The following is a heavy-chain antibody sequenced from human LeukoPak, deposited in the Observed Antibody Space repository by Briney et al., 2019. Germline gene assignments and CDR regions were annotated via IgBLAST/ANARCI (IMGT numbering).Heavy chain of an antibody. Sequence: ASVKVSCTASGYTFTSYGISWVRQAPGQGLEWMGLISAYNGNTNYAQKLQGRVTMTTDTSPSTAYMELRSLRSDDTAVYYCALWWSGWYSGRDYWGQGTLVTVSS. J-gene: IGHJ4*02. CDR1: GYTFTSYG. D-gene: IGHD6-19*01. CDR3: ALWWSGWYSGRDY. V-gene: IGHV1-18*01. CDR2: ISAYNGNT.